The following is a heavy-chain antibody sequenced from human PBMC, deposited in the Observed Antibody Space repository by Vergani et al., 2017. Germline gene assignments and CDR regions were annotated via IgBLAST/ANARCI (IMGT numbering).Heavy chain of an antibody. CDR2: IYSTGST. D-gene: IGHD2-2*01. V-gene: IGHV4-31*03. Sequence: QVQLQESGPGLVKPSQTLSLTCSVSGDSISSGVYYWNWIGQHPGKGLEWIGYIYSTGSTHHNPSLRRRINMSVDTSKNQFSLKLNSVTAADTAMYYCARMGGYXEGDAFRIGYFDSWGPGILVTVSS. CDR1: GDSISSGVYY. CDR3: ARMGGYXEGDAFRIGYFDS. J-gene: IGHJ4*02.